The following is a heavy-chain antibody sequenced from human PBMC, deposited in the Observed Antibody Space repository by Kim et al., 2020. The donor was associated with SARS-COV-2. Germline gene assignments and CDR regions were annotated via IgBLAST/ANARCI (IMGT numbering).Heavy chain of an antibody. CDR1: GGSISSYY. V-gene: IGHV4-59*13. D-gene: IGHD6-19*01. Sequence: SETLSLTCTVSGGSISSYYWSWIRQPPGKGLEWIGYIYYSGSTNYNPSLKSRVTISVDTSKNQFSLKLSSVTAADTAVYYCARGPYSSGWPSDYWGQGTLVTVSS. J-gene: IGHJ4*02. CDR2: IYYSGST. CDR3: ARGPYSSGWPSDY.